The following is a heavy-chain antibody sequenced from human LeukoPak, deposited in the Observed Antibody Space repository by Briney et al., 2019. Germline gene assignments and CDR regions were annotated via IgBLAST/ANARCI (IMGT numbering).Heavy chain of an antibody. V-gene: IGHV3-30-3*01. D-gene: IGHD3-10*01. CDR2: ISYDGSNK. Sequence: GGSLRLSCAASGFTFSSYAMHWVRQAPGKGLEWVAVISYDGSNKYYADSVKGRFTISRDNSKNTLYLQMNGLRGEDTAVYYCARDRGATHDAFHIWGQGTMVTVSS. J-gene: IGHJ3*02. CDR3: ARDRGATHDAFHI. CDR1: GFTFSSYA.